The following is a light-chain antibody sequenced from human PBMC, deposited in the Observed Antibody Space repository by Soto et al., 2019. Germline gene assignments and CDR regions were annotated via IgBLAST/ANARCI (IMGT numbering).Light chain of an antibody. CDR1: HTISSSY. J-gene: IGKJ5*01. Sequence: EIVLTQSPGTLSLSPGERATLSCRASHTISSSYLAWYQQKPGQAPRLLMYGISRRATGIPDRFSGSGSETDFSLTISSLQIEDFALYYCQQRSNWPITFGQGTRLEIK. CDR2: GIS. CDR3: QQRSNWPIT. V-gene: IGKV3D-20*02.